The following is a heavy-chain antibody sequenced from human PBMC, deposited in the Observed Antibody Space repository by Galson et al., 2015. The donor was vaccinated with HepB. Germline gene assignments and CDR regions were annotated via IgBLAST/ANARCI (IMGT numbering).Heavy chain of an antibody. Sequence: SLRLSCAASGFTFSSYTMNWVRQAPGKGLEWVSSIRSSSSYRYYADSVKGRFTISRDNAKNSLYLQMNSLRAEDTAVYYCARDNLYYDILTAHYIERSTNFDYWGQGTLVTVSS. CDR2: IRSSSSYR. D-gene: IGHD3-9*01. CDR3: ARDNLYYDILTAHYIERSTNFDY. J-gene: IGHJ4*02. V-gene: IGHV3-21*01. CDR1: GFTFSSYT.